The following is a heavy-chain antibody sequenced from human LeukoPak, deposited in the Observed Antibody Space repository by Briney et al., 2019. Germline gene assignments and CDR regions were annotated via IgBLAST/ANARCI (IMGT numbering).Heavy chain of an antibody. Sequence: GGSLRLSCAASGFTFSIYGMSWVRQAPGKGLEGVSAISGNGGRTYPADSVKGRFTISSDNSKNTLYLQMNSLRAEDTAVYYCAKDNSKYGFDYWGQGTLVTVSS. CDR3: AKDNSKYGFDY. CDR1: GFTFSIYG. CDR2: ISGNGGRT. V-gene: IGHV3-23*01. J-gene: IGHJ4*02. D-gene: IGHD2-2*01.